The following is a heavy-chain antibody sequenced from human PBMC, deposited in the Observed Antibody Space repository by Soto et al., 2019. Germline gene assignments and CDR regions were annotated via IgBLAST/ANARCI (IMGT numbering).Heavy chain of an antibody. V-gene: IGHV4-34*01. CDR2: INHSGST. CDR3: SRGIAAAGPRRDGMDV. CDR1: GGSFSGYY. D-gene: IGHD6-13*01. J-gene: IGHJ6*02. Sequence: PSENLSLTCAVYGGSFSGYYWSWIRQPPGKGLEWIGEINHSGSTNYNPSLKSRVTISVDTSKNQFSLKLSSVTAADTAVYYCSRGIAAAGPRRDGMDVWGQGTTVTVSS.